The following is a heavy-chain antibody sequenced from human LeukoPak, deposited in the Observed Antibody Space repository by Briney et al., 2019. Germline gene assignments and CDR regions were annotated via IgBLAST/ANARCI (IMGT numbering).Heavy chain of an antibody. CDR1: GFTFSSYS. J-gene: IGHJ4*02. V-gene: IGHV3-7*04. D-gene: IGHD3-10*01. CDR3: ARGITVIRGVFSLDY. CDR2: IQQDGSET. Sequence: PGGSLRLSCAASGFTFSSYSMSWVRQSPGKGLEWVANIQQDGSETYYADSVKGRFTISRDSAENSLYLQMNSLRAEDTAVYYCARGITVIRGVFSLDYWGQGTLVTVSS.